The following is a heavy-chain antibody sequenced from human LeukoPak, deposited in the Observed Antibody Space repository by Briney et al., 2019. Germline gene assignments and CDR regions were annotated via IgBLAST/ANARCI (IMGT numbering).Heavy chain of an antibody. V-gene: IGHV3-23*01. CDR2: IGSGGATT. CDR3: AKAFGWYFDF. J-gene: IGHJ4*02. CDR1: GFTFNNYA. D-gene: IGHD6-19*01. Sequence: EGSLRLSCAASGFTFNNYAMRWVRQAPVKGLEWVAAIGSGGATTYYGNSVRGRFTISRDNSKNTLYLQMNSLRAEDTATYYCAKAFGWYFDFWGQGTLVTVSS.